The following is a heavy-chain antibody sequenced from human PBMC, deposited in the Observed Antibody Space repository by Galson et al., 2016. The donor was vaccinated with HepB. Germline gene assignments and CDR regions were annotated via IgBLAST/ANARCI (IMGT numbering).Heavy chain of an antibody. CDR1: GFSFSSHS. D-gene: IGHD4-11*01. Sequence: SLRLSCAASGFSFSSHSLSWVRQAPGKGLEWVSAISGSGRTTFYADSVKGRITIARDNSENTLSLQMNTLRADDTAVYFCARERPYSVNYHRALDLWGQGTAVTVPS. J-gene: IGHJ3*01. CDR3: ARERPYSVNYHRALDL. V-gene: IGHV3-23*01. CDR2: ISGSGRTT.